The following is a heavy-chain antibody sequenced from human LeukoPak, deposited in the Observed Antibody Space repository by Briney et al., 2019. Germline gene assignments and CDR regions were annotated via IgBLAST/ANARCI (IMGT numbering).Heavy chain of an antibody. J-gene: IGHJ4*02. CDR1: GFTFDGYG. D-gene: IGHD4-23*01. CDR2: INSNGAST. Sequence: GGSLRLSCVASGFTFDGYGMSWVRQAPEKGLEWVSSINSNGASTAYVDSVKGRFTISGDNAKNSLYLQMNSLRAEDTAVYYCARDYGGSSPFDYWGQGTLVTVSS. CDR3: ARDYGGSSPFDY. V-gene: IGHV3-20*04.